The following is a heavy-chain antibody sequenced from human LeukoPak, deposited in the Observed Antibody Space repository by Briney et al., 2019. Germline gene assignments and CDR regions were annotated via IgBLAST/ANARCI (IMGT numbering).Heavy chain of an antibody. CDR2: IRYDGSNK. V-gene: IGHV3-30*02. CDR1: GFTFSSYG. D-gene: IGHD3-16*01. J-gene: IGHJ3*02. CDR3: SSRGMTLGGSPDAFDI. Sequence: PGGSLRLSCAASGFTFSSYGMHWVRQAPGKGLEWVAFIRYDGSNKYYADSVKGRFTISRDNSKNTLYLQMNSLKTEDTAVYYCSSRGMTLGGSPDAFDIWGRGTMVTVSS.